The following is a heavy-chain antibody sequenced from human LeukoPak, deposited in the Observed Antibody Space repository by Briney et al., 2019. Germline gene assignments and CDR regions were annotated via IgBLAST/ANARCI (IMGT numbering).Heavy chain of an antibody. V-gene: IGHV4-4*07. Sequence: ETLSLTRTVSGGSISSYYWSWIRQPAGKGLEWIGRIYTSGSTNYNPSLKSRVTMSVDTSKNQFSLKLSSVTAADTAVYYCARAGGIAAAGLYWYFDLWGRGTLVTVSS. CDR3: ARAGGIAAAGLYWYFDL. J-gene: IGHJ2*01. CDR1: GGSISSYY. D-gene: IGHD6-13*01. CDR2: IYTSGST.